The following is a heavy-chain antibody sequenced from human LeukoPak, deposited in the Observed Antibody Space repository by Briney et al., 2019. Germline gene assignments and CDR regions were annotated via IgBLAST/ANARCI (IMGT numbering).Heavy chain of an antibody. Sequence: GESLKISCRASGYSFTTYWIGWVRQMPGKGLEWMGVIFPADSDTRYSPSFQGQVTISADKSISTAYLQWSSLKASDTAMYYCARPAGDWGQGTLVTVSS. V-gene: IGHV5-51*01. CDR3: ARPAGD. J-gene: IGHJ4*02. CDR1: GYSFTTYW. CDR2: IFPADSDT.